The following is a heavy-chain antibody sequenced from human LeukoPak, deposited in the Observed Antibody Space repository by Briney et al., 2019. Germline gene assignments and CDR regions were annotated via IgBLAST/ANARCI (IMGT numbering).Heavy chain of an antibody. J-gene: IGHJ4*02. CDR1: GYTFTGYY. CDR3: AILGEAAGKGGYFDY. D-gene: IGHD6-13*01. V-gene: IGHV1-2*04. CDR2: INPNSGGT. Sequence: ASVKVSCKASGYTFTGYYMHWVRQAPGQGLEWMGWINPNSGGTNYAQKFQGWVTMTRDTSISTAYMELSRLRSDDTAVYYCAILGEAAGKGGYFDYWGQGTLDTVSS.